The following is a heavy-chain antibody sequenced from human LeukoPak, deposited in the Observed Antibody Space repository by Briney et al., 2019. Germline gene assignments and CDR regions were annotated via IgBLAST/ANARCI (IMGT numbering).Heavy chain of an antibody. V-gene: IGHV3-23*01. Sequence: SGESLRLSCAASGFTFSSYAMSWVRQAPGKGLEWVSAISGSGGSTYYADSVKGRFTISRDNSKNTLYLQMNSLRAEDTAVYYCANRNLPYSSDWYYFDYWGQGTLVTVSS. CDR3: ANRNLPYSSDWYYFDY. CDR1: GFTFSSYA. J-gene: IGHJ4*02. D-gene: IGHD6-13*01. CDR2: ISGSGGST.